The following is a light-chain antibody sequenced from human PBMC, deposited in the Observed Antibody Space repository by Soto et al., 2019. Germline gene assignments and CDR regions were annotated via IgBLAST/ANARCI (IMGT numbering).Light chain of an antibody. Sequence: QSALTQPASGSGSPGQSITISCTGTSSDVGGYNYVSWYQQLPGKAPKLMIYAVSNRPSGVSDRFSGSKSGNTASLTISGLQAEDEADYYCSSYTSSSTRVVFGGGTKVTVL. J-gene: IGLJ2*01. CDR1: SSDVGGYNY. CDR3: SSYTSSSTRVV. CDR2: AVS. V-gene: IGLV2-14*01.